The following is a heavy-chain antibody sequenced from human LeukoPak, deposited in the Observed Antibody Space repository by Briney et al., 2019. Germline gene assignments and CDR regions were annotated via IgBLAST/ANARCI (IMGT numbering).Heavy chain of an antibody. CDR2: ISGYNGST. CDR3: ARGLGVVTAQSEQPKPRYFDL. D-gene: IGHD2-21*02. V-gene: IGHV1-18*01. CDR1: GYTFISYG. J-gene: IGHJ2*01. Sequence: ASVKVSCKASGYTFISYGISWVRQAPGQGLEWMGWISGYNGSTNHAQNLQGRVTMTTDTSTSTAYMELRSLRSDDTAVYYCARGLGVVTAQSEQPKPRYFDLWGRGTQVTVSS.